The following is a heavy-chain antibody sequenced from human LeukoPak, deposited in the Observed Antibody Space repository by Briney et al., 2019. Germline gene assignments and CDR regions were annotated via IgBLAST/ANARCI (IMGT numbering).Heavy chain of an antibody. CDR1: GGSISSYY. D-gene: IGHD6-19*01. CDR3: ARDRSGWYFDAFDI. V-gene: IGHV4-59*01. CDR2: IYYSGST. J-gene: IGHJ3*02. Sequence: SETLSLTCTVSGGSISSYYWSWIRQPPGKGLEWIGYIYYSGSTNYNPSLKSRVTISVDTSKNQFSLKLSSVTAADTAVYYCARDRSGWYFDAFDIWGQGTMVTVSS.